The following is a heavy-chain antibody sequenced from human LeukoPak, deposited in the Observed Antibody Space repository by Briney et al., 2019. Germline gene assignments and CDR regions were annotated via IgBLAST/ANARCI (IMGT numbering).Heavy chain of an antibody. J-gene: IGHJ4*02. V-gene: IGHV3-23*01. CDR1: GFTFSSYA. CDR3: AKDRVNQGYDYVWGSYLFDY. CDR2: ISGSGGST. Sequence: GGSLRLSCAASGFTFSSYAMSWVRQAPGKGLEWVSAISGSGGSTYYADSVKGRFTISRDNSKNTLYLQMNSLRAEDTAVYYCAKDRVNQGYDYVWGSYLFDYWGQGTLVTVSS. D-gene: IGHD3-16*02.